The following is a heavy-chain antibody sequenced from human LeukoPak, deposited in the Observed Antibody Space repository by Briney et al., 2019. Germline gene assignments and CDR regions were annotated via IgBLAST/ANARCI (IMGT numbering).Heavy chain of an antibody. Sequence: GGSLRLSCAASGFTFSSYWMSWVRQAPGKGLEWVANIKQDGSEKYYVDSVKGRFTISRDNAKNSLYLQMNSLRAEDTAVHYCARYGSGSYYPYDAFDIWGQGTMVTVSS. D-gene: IGHD3-10*01. CDR2: IKQDGSEK. V-gene: IGHV3-7*01. CDR3: ARYGSGSYYPYDAFDI. J-gene: IGHJ3*02. CDR1: GFTFSSYW.